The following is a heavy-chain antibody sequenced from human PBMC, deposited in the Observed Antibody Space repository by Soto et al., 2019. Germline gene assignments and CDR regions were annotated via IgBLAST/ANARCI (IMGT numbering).Heavy chain of an antibody. CDR1: GGSFSGYY. CDR2: INHSGST. Sequence: PSETLSLTCAVYGGSFSGYYWSWIRHPPGKGLEWIGEINHSGSTNYNPSLKSRVTISVDTSKNQFSLKLSSVTAADTAVYYCARARSGWRVGWFDPWGQGTLVTVSS. V-gene: IGHV4-34*01. CDR3: ARARSGWRVGWFDP. J-gene: IGHJ5*02. D-gene: IGHD6-19*01.